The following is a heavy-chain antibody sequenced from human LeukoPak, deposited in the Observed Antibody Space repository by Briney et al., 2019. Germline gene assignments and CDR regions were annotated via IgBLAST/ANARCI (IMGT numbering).Heavy chain of an antibody. J-gene: IGHJ3*02. CDR1: GFTVSSNY. Sequence: GGSLRLSRAASGFTVSSNYMSWVRQAPGKGLEWVSLIYSGGTTYYADSVTGRFTVSRDIGRKSLYLQMNSLSDEDTAVYYCARGGGRSYSDAFDIWGQGTVVTVSS. CDR2: IYSGGTT. D-gene: IGHD1-26*01. V-gene: IGHV3-66*01. CDR3: ARGGGRSYSDAFDI.